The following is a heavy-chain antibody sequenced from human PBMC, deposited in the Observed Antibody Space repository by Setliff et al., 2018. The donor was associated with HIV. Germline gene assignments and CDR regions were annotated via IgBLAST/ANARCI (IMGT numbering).Heavy chain of an antibody. CDR3: ARPHSGRGGGAYFDP. CDR1: GDSITSGHFY. J-gene: IGHJ5*02. Sequence: PSETLSLTCTVSGDSITSGHFYWGWIRQAPGKGLEWIGNILDGRVTFFNPSLRGRVTIPVDASKNQVSLNLRSVTAADSAVYHCARPHSGRGGGAYFDPWGQGILVTVPQ. V-gene: IGHV4-39*01. D-gene: IGHD6-19*01. CDR2: ILDGRVT.